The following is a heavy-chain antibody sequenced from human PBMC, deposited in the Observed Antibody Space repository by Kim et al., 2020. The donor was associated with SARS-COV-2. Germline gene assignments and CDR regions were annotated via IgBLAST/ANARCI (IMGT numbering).Heavy chain of an antibody. D-gene: IGHD3-9*01. CDR1: GGTFSSYA. Sequence: SVKVSCKASGGTFSSYAISWVRQAPGQGLEWMGGIIPIFGTANYAQKFQGRVTSTADESTSTAYMELSSLRSEDTAVYYCARISPIWGYYDILTNSGGNYYGMDVWGQGTTVTVSS. J-gene: IGHJ6*02. V-gene: IGHV1-69*13. CDR3: ARISPIWGYYDILTNSGGNYYGMDV. CDR2: IIPIFGTA.